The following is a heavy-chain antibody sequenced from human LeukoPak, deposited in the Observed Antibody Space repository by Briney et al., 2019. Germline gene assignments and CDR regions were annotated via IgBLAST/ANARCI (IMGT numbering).Heavy chain of an antibody. CDR2: ISGSGGST. CDR3: AKEGRVVPAAIVDY. V-gene: IGHV3-23*01. D-gene: IGHD2-2*02. J-gene: IGHJ4*02. CDR1: GFTFSSYA. Sequence: GGSLRLSCAASGFTFSSYAMSWVRQAPGKGLEWVSAISGSGGSTYYADSVKGRFTISRDNSKDTLYLQMNSLRAEDTAVYYCAKEGRVVPAAIVDYWGQGTLVTVSS.